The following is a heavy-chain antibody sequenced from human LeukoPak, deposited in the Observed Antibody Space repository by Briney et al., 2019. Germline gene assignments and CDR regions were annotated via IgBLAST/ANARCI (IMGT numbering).Heavy chain of an antibody. D-gene: IGHD6-13*01. J-gene: IGHJ6*02. V-gene: IGHV3-23*01. CDR3: AKSGSSSWYYYYGMDV. Sequence: GGSLRLSCAASGFTFSSYAMSWVRQAPGKGLEWVSAISGSGGSTYYADSVKGRFTISTDNSKNTLYLQMNSLRAEDTAVYYCAKSGSSSWYYYYGMDVWGQGTTVTVSS. CDR2: ISGSGGST. CDR1: GFTFSSYA.